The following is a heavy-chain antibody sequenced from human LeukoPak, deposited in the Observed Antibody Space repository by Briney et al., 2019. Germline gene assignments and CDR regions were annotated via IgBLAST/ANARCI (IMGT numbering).Heavy chain of an antibody. V-gene: IGHV1-2*02. CDR2: INPNSGGT. Sequence: ASVKVSCKASGYTFTGYYMHWVRQAPGQGLEWMGWINPNSGGTNYAQKFQGRVTMTRDASISTAYMELSRLRSDDTAVYYCAKSGWELLGSSIDYWGQGTLVTASS. CDR1: GYTFTGYY. J-gene: IGHJ4*02. D-gene: IGHD1-26*01. CDR3: AKSGWELLGSSIDY.